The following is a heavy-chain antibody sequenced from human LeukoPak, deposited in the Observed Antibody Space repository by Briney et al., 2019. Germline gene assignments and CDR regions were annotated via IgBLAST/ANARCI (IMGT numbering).Heavy chain of an antibody. CDR1: GFTFSSYG. CDR3: AKDRDGTAEYFQH. CDR2: IWYDGSNK. J-gene: IGHJ1*01. Sequence: GGSLRLSCAASGFTFSSYGMHWVRQAPGKGLEWVAVIWYDGSNKYYADSVKGRFTISRDNSKNTLYLQMNSLRAEDTAVYYCAKDRDGTAEYFQHWGQGTLVTVSS. D-gene: IGHD1-1*01. V-gene: IGHV3-33*06.